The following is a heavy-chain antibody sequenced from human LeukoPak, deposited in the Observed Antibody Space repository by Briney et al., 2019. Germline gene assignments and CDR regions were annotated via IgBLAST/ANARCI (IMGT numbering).Heavy chain of an antibody. CDR2: ISASGRTT. V-gene: IGHV3-23*01. Sequence: RGSLRLSFAASGLTFSTSAMSSVRQAPGKGLGWVSAISASGRTTNHAASVKGRFTISTDNYKNTLYLQMNSLRGEDTAVYYCAKDKAPGSWHTPSDYWGEGTLVTASS. J-gene: IGHJ4*02. D-gene: IGHD6-13*01. CDR1: GLTFSTSA. CDR3: AKDKAPGSWHTPSDY.